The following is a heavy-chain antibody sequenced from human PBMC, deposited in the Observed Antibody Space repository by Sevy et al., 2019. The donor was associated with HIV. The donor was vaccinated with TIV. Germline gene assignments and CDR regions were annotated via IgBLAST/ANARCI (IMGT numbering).Heavy chain of an antibody. Sequence: GGSLRLSCAASGFTFRSYGMHWVRQAPGKGLEWMAFIQYDGFNKYYADSVKGRFTISRDNSKNTLYVQMNSLTAEDTAVYYCAKDDGIVLVPAGQPLAPQIYWGQGTLVTVSS. V-gene: IGHV3-30*02. CDR3: AKDDGIVLVPAGQPLAPQIY. J-gene: IGHJ4*02. CDR2: IQYDGFNK. CDR1: GFTFRSYG. D-gene: IGHD2-2*01.